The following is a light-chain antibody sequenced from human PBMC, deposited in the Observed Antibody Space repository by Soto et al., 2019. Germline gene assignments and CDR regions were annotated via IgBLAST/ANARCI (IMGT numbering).Light chain of an antibody. CDR1: QSIRSIY. V-gene: IGKV3-20*01. Sequence: PGTLSVSPWKKATLSCRASQSIRSIYLAWYQQKAGQAPRLVIYGTSSRATGIPDRFSGSGSGTDFTLTISRLELFFFNVDYSTEICTLALHVGRPTRVE. CDR3: TEICTLALH. CDR2: GTS. J-gene: IGKJ4*01.